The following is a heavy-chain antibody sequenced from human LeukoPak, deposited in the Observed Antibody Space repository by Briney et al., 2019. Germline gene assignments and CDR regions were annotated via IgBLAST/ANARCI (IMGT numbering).Heavy chain of an antibody. V-gene: IGHV3-48*01. D-gene: IGHD3-16*02. J-gene: IGHJ4*02. CDR1: GFTFSSYS. Sequence: PGGSLRLSCAASGFTFSSYSMSWVRQAPGKGLEWVSYISSSSSTIYYADSVKGRFTISRDNAKNSLYLQMNSLRAEDTAVYYCARSMITFGGVIVGFDYWGQGTLVTVSS. CDR2: ISSSSSTI. CDR3: ARSMITFGGVIVGFDY.